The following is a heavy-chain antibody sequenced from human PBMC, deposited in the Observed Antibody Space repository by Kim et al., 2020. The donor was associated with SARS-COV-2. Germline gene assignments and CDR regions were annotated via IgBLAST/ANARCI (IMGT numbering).Heavy chain of an antibody. V-gene: IGHV3-21*01. CDR3: ARDRGYCSGGSCYDPSYYFAY. Sequence: GGSLRLSCAASGFTFSSYSMNWVRQAPGKGLEWVSSISSSSSYIYYADSVKGRFTISRDNAKNSLYLQMNSLRAEDTAVYYCARDRGYCSGGSCYDPSYYFAYWGQGTLVTVSS. CDR1: GFTFSSYS. J-gene: IGHJ4*02. D-gene: IGHD2-15*01. CDR2: ISSSSSYI.